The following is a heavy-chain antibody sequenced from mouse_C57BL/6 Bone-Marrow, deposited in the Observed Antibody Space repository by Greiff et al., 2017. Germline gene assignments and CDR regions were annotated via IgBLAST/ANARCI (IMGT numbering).Heavy chain of an antibody. CDR2: ISSGSSTI. Sequence: EVMLVESGGGLVKPGGSLKLSCAASGFTFSDYGMHWVRQAPEKGLEWVAYISSGSSTIYYADTVKGRFTISRDNAKNTLFLQMTSLRSEDTAMCYCARGWLPAWFAYWGQGTLVTVSA. CDR3: ARGWLPAWFAY. CDR1: GFTFSDYG. V-gene: IGHV5-17*01. J-gene: IGHJ3*01. D-gene: IGHD2-2*01.